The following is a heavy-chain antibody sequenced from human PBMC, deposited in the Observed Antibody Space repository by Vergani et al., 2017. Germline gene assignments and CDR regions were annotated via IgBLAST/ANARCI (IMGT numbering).Heavy chain of an antibody. CDR3: AKMGGTTVTHGLDS. V-gene: IGHV3-23*01. D-gene: IGHD4-17*01. CDR2: ISESGDST. CDR1: GLKFRSHA. Sequence: EVQLLESGGGLVQPGGSLRLFCAGSGLKFRSHAMSWVRQAPGKGLEWVSHISESGDSTYYADSVKGRFTISRDNSKKKLYLQMNSLRAEDTAVYYCAKMGGTTVTHGLDSWGQGTLVTVSS. J-gene: IGHJ4*02.